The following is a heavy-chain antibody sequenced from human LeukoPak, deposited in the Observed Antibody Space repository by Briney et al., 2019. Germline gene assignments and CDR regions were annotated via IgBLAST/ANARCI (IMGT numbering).Heavy chain of an antibody. V-gene: IGHV3-7*02. CDR1: GFTFSSYW. CDR2: IKEDGSEK. Sequence: GGSLRLSCAASGFTFSSYWMSWVRQAPGKGLEWVANIKEDGSEKYYVDSVKGRFTISRDNAKNSLYLQMNSLRAEDTAVYYCARSIAAAGTTGDFDYWGQGTLVTPSS. CDR3: ARSIAAAGTTGDFDY. D-gene: IGHD6-13*01. J-gene: IGHJ4*02.